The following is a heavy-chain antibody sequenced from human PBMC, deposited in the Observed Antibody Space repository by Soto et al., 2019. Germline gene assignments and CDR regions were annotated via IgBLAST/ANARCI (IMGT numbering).Heavy chain of an antibody. D-gene: IGHD6-13*01. J-gene: IGHJ5*02. CDR3: ARHQSHSSSYVDP. CDR2: IYYSGST. CDR1: GGSISSSSYY. V-gene: IGHV4-39*01. Sequence: QLQLQESGPGLVKPSETLSLTCTVSGGSISSSSYYWGWIRQPPGKGLEWIGSIYYSGSTYYNPSLTSRVTISVDTSKNRFSLKLSSVTAADTAVYYCARHQSHSSSYVDPWGQGTLVTVSS.